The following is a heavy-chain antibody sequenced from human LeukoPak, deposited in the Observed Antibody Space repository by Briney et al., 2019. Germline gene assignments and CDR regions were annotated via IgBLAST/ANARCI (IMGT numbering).Heavy chain of an antibody. J-gene: IGHJ4*02. CDR3: STDRRFLEWHFNWGVSNY. Sequence: PGGSLRLSCRASGFLFSDAWMSWFRQAPGKGLEWVGRIKSRTDRGTTDYAASVQGRFTISRDDSKDTLYLQMNGLKTEDTAVYYCSTDRRFLEWHFNWGVSNYWGQGSLVTVSS. CDR1: GFLFSDAW. CDR2: IKSRTDRGTT. D-gene: IGHD3-3*01. V-gene: IGHV3-15*01.